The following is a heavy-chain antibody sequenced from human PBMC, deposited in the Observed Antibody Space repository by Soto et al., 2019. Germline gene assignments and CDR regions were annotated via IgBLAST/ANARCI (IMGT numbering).Heavy chain of an antibody. D-gene: IGHD1-7*01. CDR2: IFESGAT. V-gene: IGHV4-4*02. CDR1: GDSISSSSW. Sequence: QVQLQESGPGLVKPSGTLSLTSAVSGDSISSSSWWTWVRQSPGKGLEWIGEIFESGATNYNPSLKSRLTMSVDKSKNQFSLNLSSLTAADTAVYFCTTSHAGELNNWGQGTLVTVSS. J-gene: IGHJ4*02. CDR3: TTSHAGELNN.